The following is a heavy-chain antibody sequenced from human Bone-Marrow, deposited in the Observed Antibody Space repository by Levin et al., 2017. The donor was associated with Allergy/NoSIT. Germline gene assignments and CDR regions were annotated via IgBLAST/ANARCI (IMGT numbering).Heavy chain of an antibody. CDR2: VKTDAHGGTR. CDR3: VTESPYHDNRGGYSYTFDN. J-gene: IGHJ4*02. D-gene: IGHD4-23*01. CDR1: GVSFNRAW. V-gene: IGHV3-15*01. Sequence: GGSLRLSCAASGVSFNRAWMSWVRQAPGKGLEWVGRVKTDAHGGTREYAAPVKGRFTISSDDSKNTVYLQMDSLRTEDTAVYYCVTESPYHDNRGGYSYTFDNWGPGTLVTVSS.